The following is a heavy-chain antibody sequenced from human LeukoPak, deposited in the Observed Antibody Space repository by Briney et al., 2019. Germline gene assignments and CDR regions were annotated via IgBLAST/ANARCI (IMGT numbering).Heavy chain of an antibody. D-gene: IGHD3-3*01. CDR3: ASRFLEWTRVDY. J-gene: IGHJ4*02. CDR1: GFSFSDYY. Sequence: GGSLRLSCVVSGFSFSDYYMSWIRQAPGKGLEWLSYISSSGSTIYYADSVKGRFTISRDNAKNSLYLQMNSLRAEDTAVYYCASRFLEWTRVDYWGQGTLVTVSS. V-gene: IGHV3-11*04. CDR2: ISSSGSTI.